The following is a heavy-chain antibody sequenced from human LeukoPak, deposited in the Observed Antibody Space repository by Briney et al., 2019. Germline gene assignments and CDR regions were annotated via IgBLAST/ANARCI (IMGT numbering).Heavy chain of an antibody. D-gene: IGHD4-17*01. Sequence: ASVKVSCKASGYTFTGYYIHWVRQAPGQGLEWMGWINPNSGGTTYAQKFRGRVTMTRDTSINTAYMELTRLTSDDTALYYCARADYGNYWFDPWGQGTLVTVSS. CDR1: GYTFTGYY. V-gene: IGHV1-2*02. CDR2: INPNSGGT. CDR3: ARADYGNYWFDP. J-gene: IGHJ5*02.